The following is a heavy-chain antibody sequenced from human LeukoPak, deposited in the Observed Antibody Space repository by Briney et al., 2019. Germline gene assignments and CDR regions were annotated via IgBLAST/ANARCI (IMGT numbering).Heavy chain of an antibody. CDR1: GYTFTGYY. V-gene: IGHV1-2*02. J-gene: IGHJ6*02. CDR3: ARDPTTGYGMDV. Sequence: ASVKVSCKASGYTFTGYYMHWVRQAPGQGLEWMGWINPNSGGTNYAQKFQGRVTMTRDTSISTAYMELSRLRSDDTAVYYCARDPTTGYGMDVWGQGTTVTVSS. D-gene: IGHD4-11*01. CDR2: INPNSGGT.